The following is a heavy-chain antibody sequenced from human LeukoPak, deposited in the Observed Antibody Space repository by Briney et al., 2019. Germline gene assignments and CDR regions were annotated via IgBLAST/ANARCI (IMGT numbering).Heavy chain of an antibody. V-gene: IGHV1-2*02. J-gene: IGHJ5*02. CDR2: INPNSGGT. Sequence: ASVTVSCKASGYTFTVYYMHWVRQAPGQGLEWMGWINPNSGGTNYAQKFQGRVTMTRDTSISTAYMELSRLRSDDTAVYYCARFRFDYYDSSGTSNWFDPWGQGTLVTVSS. CDR3: ARFRFDYYDSSGTSNWFDP. CDR1: GYTFTVYY. D-gene: IGHD3-22*01.